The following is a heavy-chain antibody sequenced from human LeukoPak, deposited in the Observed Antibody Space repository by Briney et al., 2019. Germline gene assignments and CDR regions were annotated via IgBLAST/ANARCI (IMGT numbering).Heavy chain of an antibody. CDR3: ARLIAGDFDY. Sequence: SVKVSCKASGGTFSSYAISWVRQAPGQGLEWMGGIIPIFGTANYAQKFQGRVTIAADKSTSTAYMGLSSLRSEDTAVYYCARLIAGDFDYWGQGTLVTVSS. CDR1: GGTFSSYA. V-gene: IGHV1-69*06. J-gene: IGHJ4*02. D-gene: IGHD3-10*01. CDR2: IIPIFGTA.